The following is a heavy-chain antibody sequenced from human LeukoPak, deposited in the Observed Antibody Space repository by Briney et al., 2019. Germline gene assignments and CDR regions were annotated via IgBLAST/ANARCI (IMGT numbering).Heavy chain of an antibody. Sequence: SETLSLTCTVSGGSISSYYWSWIRLPPGKGLEWIGYIYYSGSTNYNPSLKSRVTISVDTSKNQFSLKLSSVTAADTAVYYCARVTPFYYYYMDVWGKGTTVTISS. J-gene: IGHJ6*03. CDR1: GGSISSYY. CDR3: ARVTPFYYYYMDV. V-gene: IGHV4-59*01. CDR2: IYYSGST.